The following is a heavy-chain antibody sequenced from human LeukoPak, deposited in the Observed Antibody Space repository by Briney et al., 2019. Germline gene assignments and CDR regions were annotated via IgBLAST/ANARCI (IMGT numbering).Heavy chain of an antibody. Sequence: GGSLRLSCAASGFTFSSYWMHWVRQAPGKGLVWVSHINSGGSSTSYADSVKGRFTISRDNVKNTVDLQMNSLRAEDTAVYYCARGGSGCFDIWGQGTLVTVSS. CDR1: GFTFSSYW. J-gene: IGHJ3*02. D-gene: IGHD1-26*01. CDR3: ARGGSGCFDI. V-gene: IGHV3-74*01. CDR2: INSGGSST.